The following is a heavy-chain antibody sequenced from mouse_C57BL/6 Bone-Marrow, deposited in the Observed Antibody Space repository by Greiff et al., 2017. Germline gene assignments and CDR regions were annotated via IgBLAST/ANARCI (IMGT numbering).Heavy chain of an antibody. CDR3: ARERVYYYGFAY. V-gene: IGHV1-19*01. CDR2: INPYNGGT. Sequence: EVQLQQSGPVLVKPGASVKMSCKASGYTFTDYYMIWVKQSHGKSLEWIGVINPYNGGTSYNQKFKGKATLTVDKSSSTAYLELNSLTSEDSAVYYCARERVYYYGFAYWGQGTLVTVSA. D-gene: IGHD1-1*01. CDR1: GYTFTDYY. J-gene: IGHJ3*01.